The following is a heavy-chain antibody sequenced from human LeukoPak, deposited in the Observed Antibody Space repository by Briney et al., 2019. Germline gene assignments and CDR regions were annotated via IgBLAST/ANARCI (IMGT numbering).Heavy chain of an antibody. Sequence: ASVKVSCKASGGTFSSYAISWVRQAPGQGLEWMGGIIPIFGTANYAQKFQGRVTITTDESTSTAYMELSSLRSEDTAAYYCARVGLRMGVYYFDYWGQGTLVTVSS. CDR3: ARVGLRMGVYYFDY. CDR1: GGTFSSYA. J-gene: IGHJ4*02. D-gene: IGHD1-26*01. V-gene: IGHV1-69*05. CDR2: IIPIFGTA.